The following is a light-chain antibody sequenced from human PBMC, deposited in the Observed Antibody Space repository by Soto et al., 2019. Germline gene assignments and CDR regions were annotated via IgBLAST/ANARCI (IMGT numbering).Light chain of an antibody. CDR2: GAS. CDR3: QQYNSWPPIT. Sequence: EILMTQSPATLSVSPRERATLSCRATQTVNNKVVWYQHKPGQAPRLLIYGASTRATGIPARFSGSGSGTEFTLSISSLQSEDFAVYYCQQYNSWPPITFGQGTRLEI. V-gene: IGKV3-15*01. J-gene: IGKJ5*01. CDR1: QTVNNK.